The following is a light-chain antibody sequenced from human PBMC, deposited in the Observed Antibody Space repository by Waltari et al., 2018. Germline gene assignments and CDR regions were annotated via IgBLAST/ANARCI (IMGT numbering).Light chain of an antibody. J-gene: IGKJ2*01. Sequence: ETVMTQSPASLSVSPGERATLSCRASQTIRTNLAWYQHKPGQGPRLLIHGASTRAPGIPARFSGSGSGTEFTLTISSLQSEDSAVYYCQQYNNWPPGDTFGQGTRLEVK. CDR2: GAS. V-gene: IGKV3-15*01. CDR1: QTIRTN. CDR3: QQYNNWPPGDT.